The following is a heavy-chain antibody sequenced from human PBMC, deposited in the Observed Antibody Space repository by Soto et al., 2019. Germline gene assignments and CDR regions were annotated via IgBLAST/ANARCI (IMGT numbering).Heavy chain of an antibody. CDR2: IIPILGET. Sequence: QVQLVQSGAEVKKPGSSVRVSCKASGTIFSSYTISWVRQAPGQGLEWMGRIIPILGETNSAQKFQGRVTLTADKSTNKAYMQLNRLRLEDTAVYYCARGLGGRMDDWGQGTTVTVSS. V-gene: IGHV1-69*08. CDR1: GTIFSSYT. D-gene: IGHD3-16*01. J-gene: IGHJ6*02. CDR3: ARGLGGRMDD.